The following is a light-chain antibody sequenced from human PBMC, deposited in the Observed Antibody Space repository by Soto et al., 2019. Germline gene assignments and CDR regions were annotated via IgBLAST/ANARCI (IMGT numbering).Light chain of an antibody. CDR2: VVD. J-gene: IGLJ1*01. CDR3: SAYTGGSTHYV. V-gene: IGLV2-14*01. Sequence: SALTQPASVSGSPGQSVTIYYTGTSSDVGGYQSVSWYQQQPGKAPKLIIYVVDDRHSRVSNLFSRFTSGKTACLTISGLQAAIEADYYCSAYTGGSTHYVFGTGTKVTV. CDR1: SSDVGGYQS.